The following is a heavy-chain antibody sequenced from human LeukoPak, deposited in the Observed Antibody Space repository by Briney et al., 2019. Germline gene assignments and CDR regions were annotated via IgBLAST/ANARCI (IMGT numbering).Heavy chain of an antibody. Sequence: GGSLRLSCAASGFTFSSYGMHWVRQAPGKGLEWVAFIRYDGSNKYYADSVKGRFTISRDNSKNTLYLQMNSLRAEDTAVYYCAKRGEMAKKNPLDYWGQGTLVTVSS. CDR3: AKRGEMAKKNPLDY. CDR1: GFTFSSYG. J-gene: IGHJ4*02. V-gene: IGHV3-30*02. CDR2: IRYDGSNK. D-gene: IGHD5-24*01.